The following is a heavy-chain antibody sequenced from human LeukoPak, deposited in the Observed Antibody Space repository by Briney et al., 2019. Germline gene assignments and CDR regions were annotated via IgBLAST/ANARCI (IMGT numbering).Heavy chain of an antibody. Sequence: PSETLSLTCTVSGGSISSYYWSWIRQPAGPGLEWIGRIYTSGSTNYNPSLKSRVTMSVNTSKNQFSLKLSSVTAADTAVYYCARDGRVTIFGVVLPVGMDVWGKGTTVTVSS. CDR2: IYTSGST. CDR1: GGSISSYY. D-gene: IGHD3-3*01. V-gene: IGHV4-4*07. CDR3: ARDGRVTIFGVVLPVGMDV. J-gene: IGHJ6*04.